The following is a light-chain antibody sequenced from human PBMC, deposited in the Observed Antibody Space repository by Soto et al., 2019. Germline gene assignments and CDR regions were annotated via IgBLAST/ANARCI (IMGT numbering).Light chain of an antibody. CDR1: QSIRHY. CDR2: GAS. V-gene: IGKV1-5*01. Sequence: DIPMTPSPPTLSAYVGDRVTITCRASQSIRHYLAWYQQMPGKAPKLLIYGASTLQSGVPSRFSGSGSGTEFTLTISSLQPDDFGTDCCQHRNSYSQTFGQGTKVEIK. CDR3: QHRNSYSQT. J-gene: IGKJ1*01.